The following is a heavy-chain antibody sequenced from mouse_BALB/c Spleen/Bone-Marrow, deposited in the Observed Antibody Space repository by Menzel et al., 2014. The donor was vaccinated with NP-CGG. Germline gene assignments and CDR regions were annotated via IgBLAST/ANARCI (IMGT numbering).Heavy chain of an antibody. CDR2: IDTSDSYT. CDR1: GYTFTDYW. Sequence: VQLQQSGAELVMPGASVKMSCKASGYTFTDYWMHWVKQRPGQGLEWIGAIDTSDSYTTYNQNFKDKATLTVDESSSTAYMQVSSLTSEDSAVYYCARRYGHYWYFDVWGAGTTVTVSS. D-gene: IGHD2-10*02. CDR3: ARRYGHYWYFDV. V-gene: IGHV1-69*01. J-gene: IGHJ1*01.